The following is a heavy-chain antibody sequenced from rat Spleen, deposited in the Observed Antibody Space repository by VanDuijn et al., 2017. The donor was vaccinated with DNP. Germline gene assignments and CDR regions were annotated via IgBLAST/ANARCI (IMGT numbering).Heavy chain of an antibody. J-gene: IGHJ3*01. D-gene: IGHD1-7*01. CDR2: ISYDGGRT. V-gene: IGHV5-58*01. Sequence: EVQLVETGGGLVQPGRSLKLSCVASGFTFSSYWMYWIRQAPGKGLEWVALISYDGGRTSYRDSVRGRFSISRDYARSTLYLQMDSLRSEDTATYYCATSSYFGYDYGFAYWGQGTLVTVSS. CDR3: ATSSYFGYDYGFAY. CDR1: GFTFSSYW.